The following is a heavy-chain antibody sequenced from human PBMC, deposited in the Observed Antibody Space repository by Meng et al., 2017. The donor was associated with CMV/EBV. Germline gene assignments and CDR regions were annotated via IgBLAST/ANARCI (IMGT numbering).Heavy chain of an antibody. CDR2: ISSSGSTI. Sequence: CAASGCTFSDYYMSWIRQAPGKGLEWVSYISSSGSTIYYADSVRGRFTISRDNAKNSLYLQMNSLRAEDTAVYYCARVDSGSYSFDLWGRGTLVTVSS. D-gene: IGHD1-26*01. CDR1: GCTFSDYY. J-gene: IGHJ2*01. V-gene: IGHV3-11*01. CDR3: ARVDSGSYSFDL.